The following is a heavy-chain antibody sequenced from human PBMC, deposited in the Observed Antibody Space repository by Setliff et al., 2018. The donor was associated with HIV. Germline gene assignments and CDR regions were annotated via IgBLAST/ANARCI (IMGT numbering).Heavy chain of an antibody. V-gene: IGHV4-38-2*01. D-gene: IGHD2-2*01. J-gene: IGHJ6*02. CDR1: GYSMSSGYY. Sequence: SETLSLTCGVSGYSMSSGYYWGWIRQPPGKGLEWIGNIHYSGSTYYNPSLKSRVTISVDTSKNQFSLKPSSVTAADAAVYYCGTAMYYYYGLDVWGQGIRVTVSS. CDR3: GTAMYYYYGLDV. CDR2: IHYSGST.